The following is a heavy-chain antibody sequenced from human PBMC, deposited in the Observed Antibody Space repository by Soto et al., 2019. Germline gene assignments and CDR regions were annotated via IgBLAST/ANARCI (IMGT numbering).Heavy chain of an antibody. CDR2: INWNSGSI. CDR3: VKDESINWYSGHFRH. V-gene: IGHV3-9*01. Sequence: EVQLVESGGGLVQPGRYLRLSCAASGFTFDDYAMHWVRQVPGKGLEWVSGINWNSGSIGYGDSVKGRFAISRDNAKNSLHLQMNSLSAEDTACYYCVKDESINWYSGHFRHWGQGTLVTVSS. CDR1: GFTFDDYA. J-gene: IGHJ1*01. D-gene: IGHD6-13*01.